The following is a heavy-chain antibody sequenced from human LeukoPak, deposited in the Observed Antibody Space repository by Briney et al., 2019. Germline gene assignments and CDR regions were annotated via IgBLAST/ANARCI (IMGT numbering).Heavy chain of an antibody. CDR3: ARVVRGYSSGYHLYYFDY. V-gene: IGHV4-30-2*01. Sequence: SQTLSLTCSVSGGSINSDRYYWSWIRQPPGKGLEWIGYIYHSGSTYYNPSLKSRVTISVDRSKNQFSLKLSSVTAADTAVYYCARVVRGYSSGYHLYYFDYWGQGTLVTVSS. CDR2: IYHSGST. D-gene: IGHD3-22*01. CDR1: GGSINSDRYY. J-gene: IGHJ4*02.